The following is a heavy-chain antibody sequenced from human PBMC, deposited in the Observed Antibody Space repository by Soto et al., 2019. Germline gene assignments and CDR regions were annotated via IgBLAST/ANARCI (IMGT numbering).Heavy chain of an antibody. D-gene: IGHD6-13*01. CDR3: ARGPAPDSSSWYRPYKWFEP. J-gene: IGHJ5*02. Sequence: ASVKVSCKASGYTFTGYYRHWVRQAPGQGLEWMGWINPNSGGTNYAQKFQGWVTMTRDTSISTAYMELSRLRSDDTAVYYCARGPAPDSSSWYRPYKWFEPRGQLTLVTVCS. V-gene: IGHV1-2*04. CDR2: INPNSGGT. CDR1: GYTFTGYY.